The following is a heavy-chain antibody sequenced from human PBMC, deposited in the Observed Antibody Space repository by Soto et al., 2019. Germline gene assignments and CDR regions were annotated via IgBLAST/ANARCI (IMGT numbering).Heavy chain of an antibody. CDR2: VSPPFRTS. Sequence: QVQLVQSGAEVKKPGSSVKVSCKTYGVSFNNNGIGWVRQAPGHGLEWMGGVSPPFRTSNYARKFQGRISITADASTGTVNMELSSLTSAYTAQYYCARVLYYGSGSYSPYGMDVWGQGTTVTVSS. CDR3: ARVLYYGSGSYSPYGMDV. CDR1: GVSFNNNG. J-gene: IGHJ6*02. D-gene: IGHD3-10*01. V-gene: IGHV1-69*01.